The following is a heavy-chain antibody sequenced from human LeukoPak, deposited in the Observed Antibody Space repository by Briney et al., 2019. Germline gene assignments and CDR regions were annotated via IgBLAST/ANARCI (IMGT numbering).Heavy chain of an antibody. CDR2: IRSKADSHAT. D-gene: IGHD6-19*01. Sequence: PGGSLRLSCAASGFTFSGSAIHWVRQASGKGLEWVGHIRSKADSHATSYAASVQGRFTISRDDSKNTSYLQMNSLKTEDAALYYCSRHFYSSAWYEENWGRGTLVTVSS. J-gene: IGHJ4*02. V-gene: IGHV3-73*01. CDR1: GFTFSGSA. CDR3: SRHFYSSAWYEEN.